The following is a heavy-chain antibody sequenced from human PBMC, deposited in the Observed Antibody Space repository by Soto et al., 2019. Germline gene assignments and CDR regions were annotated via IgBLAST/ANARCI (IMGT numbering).Heavy chain of an antibody. Sequence: PPESLSLACTVAGGSISRRGDEWGWIREPAGRGLEWIGNIDYNGVTYSNPSLKSRVNISRDTSKNQFSLKLTPVTAPDTALYHCGKVLLGATGHTASDSWGPGTLVTVPS. J-gene: IGHJ4*02. CDR3: GKVLLGATGHTASDS. CDR1: GGSISRRGDE. D-gene: IGHD2-15*01. CDR2: IDYNGVT. V-gene: IGHV4-39*01.